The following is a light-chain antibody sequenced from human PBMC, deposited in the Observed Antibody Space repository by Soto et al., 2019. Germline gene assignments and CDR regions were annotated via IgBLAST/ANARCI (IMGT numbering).Light chain of an antibody. CDR2: INN. CDR1: RSDIGSNT. V-gene: IGLV1-44*01. CDR3: QSYGSKLSASGI. J-gene: IGLJ2*01. Sequence: QSVLTQPPSASGTPGQMGIIPWSGSRSDIGSNTVNWYQRLPETAPKLLIYINNQRPSGGPARFPRSNTGTSASLALSGLQSEDDYGYYCQSYGSKLSASGIFGGGTKVTVL.